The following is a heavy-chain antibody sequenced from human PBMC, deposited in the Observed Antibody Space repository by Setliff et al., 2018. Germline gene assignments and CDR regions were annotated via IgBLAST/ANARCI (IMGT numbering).Heavy chain of an antibody. CDR2: ISYDGSNK. Sequence: PGGSLRLSCAASGFTFSSYAMHWVRQAPGKGLEWVAVISYDGSNKYHADSVKGRFTISRDNSKNTLYLQMNSLRAEDTAVYYCARDTPAPRLYNFWSGLVDYWGQGTLVTVSS. D-gene: IGHD3-3*01. J-gene: IGHJ4*02. CDR3: ARDTPAPRLYNFWSGLVDY. CDR1: GFTFSSYA. V-gene: IGHV3-30*01.